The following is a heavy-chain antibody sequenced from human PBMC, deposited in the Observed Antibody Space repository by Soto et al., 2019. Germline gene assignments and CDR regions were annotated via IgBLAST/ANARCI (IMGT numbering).Heavy chain of an antibody. CDR3: AKPSYDFWSSDYHPFEY. V-gene: IGHV3-33*03. J-gene: IGHJ4*02. CDR2: IWYAGSLE. CDR1: GFSFSSFG. Sequence: QVQLVESGGGVVQPGRSLRLSCAASGFSFSSFGMHWVRQAPGKGLEWVAIIWYAGSLESYADSVKGRFTISRDNAKNTLYLQMSSLRVEDTAVYYCAKPSYDFWSSDYHPFEYWGQGTLVTVSS. D-gene: IGHD3-3*01.